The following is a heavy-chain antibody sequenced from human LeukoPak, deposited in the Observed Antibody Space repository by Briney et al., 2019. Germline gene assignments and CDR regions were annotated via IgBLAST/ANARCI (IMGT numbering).Heavy chain of an antibody. D-gene: IGHD2-2*02. CDR3: ASSYKLGAFDI. J-gene: IGHJ3*02. V-gene: IGHV3-64*01. CDR1: GFTFSSYA. CDR2: ISSNGGST. Sequence: GGSLRLSCAASGFTFSSYAMHWVRQAPGKGLEYVSAISSNGGSTYYANSVKGRFTISRDNSKNTLYLQMGSLRAEDMAVYYCASSYKLGAFDIWGQGTMVTVSS.